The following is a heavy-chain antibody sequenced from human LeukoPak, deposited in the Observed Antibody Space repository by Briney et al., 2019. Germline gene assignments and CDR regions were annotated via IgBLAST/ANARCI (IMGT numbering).Heavy chain of an antibody. CDR2: ISDSGGST. J-gene: IGHJ4*02. V-gene: IGHV3-23*01. CDR1: GFTFSSYA. Sequence: GGSLRLSCAASGFTFSSYAMSWVREAPGKGLEWVSAISDSGGSTYYADSVKGRFTISRDNSKNTLYLQMNSLRAEDTAVYYCARVPLPYSSGWYGVFDYWGQGTLVTVSS. D-gene: IGHD6-19*01. CDR3: ARVPLPYSSGWYGVFDY.